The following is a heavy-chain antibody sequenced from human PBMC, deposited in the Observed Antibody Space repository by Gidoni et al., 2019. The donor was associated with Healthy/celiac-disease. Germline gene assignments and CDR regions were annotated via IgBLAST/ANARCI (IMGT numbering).Heavy chain of an antibody. D-gene: IGHD2-15*01. CDR3: AKDTVDCSVGSCYPDY. CDR1: GFNFDDYD. CDR2: MSCNIGSI. Sequence: EVQLVEAGGGWVKPGGTRRRSWAADGFNFDDYDRHWVRQAPGKGLECFSCMSCNIGSICYADSVKGRFSISSDNAKNSLYLLMNSLRSEDTSLYYCAKDTVDCSVGSCYPDYWAREPWSPSPQ. V-gene: IGHV3-9*01. J-gene: IGHJ4*02.